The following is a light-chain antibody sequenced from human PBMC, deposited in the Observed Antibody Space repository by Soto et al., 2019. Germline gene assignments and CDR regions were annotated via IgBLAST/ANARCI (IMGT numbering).Light chain of an antibody. CDR1: SGHSSYI. J-gene: IGLJ3*02. CDR2: LEGSGSY. Sequence: QSVLTQSSSASASLGSSVKLTCTLSSGHSSYIIASHQQQPGKAPRYLMKLEGSGSYNKGSGVPDRFSGSSSGADRYLTISNLQFEDEADYYCETWDSNTRVFGGGTKLTVL. V-gene: IGLV4-60*02. CDR3: ETWDSNTRV.